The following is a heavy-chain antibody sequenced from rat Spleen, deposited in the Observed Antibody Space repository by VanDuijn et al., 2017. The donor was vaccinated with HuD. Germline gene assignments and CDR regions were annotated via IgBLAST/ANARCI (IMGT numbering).Heavy chain of an antibody. CDR2: IWSHGGT. CDR3: TRAGYGGYTA. Sequence: QVQLKESGPGLLQPSQTLSLTCTVSGLSLTSESVSWIRQPPGKGLEWMGVIWSHGGTDYNSPFKSRLIISRDTSKSQDFLRMNSLQYADTAMYFCTRAGYGGYTAWGQGVMVTVSS. CDR1: GLSLTSES. J-gene: IGHJ2*01. V-gene: IGHV2-47*01. D-gene: IGHD1-11*01.